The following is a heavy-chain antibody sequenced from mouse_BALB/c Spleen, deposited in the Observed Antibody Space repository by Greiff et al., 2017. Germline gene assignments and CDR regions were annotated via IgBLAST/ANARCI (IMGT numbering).Heavy chain of an antibody. D-gene: IGHD1-2*01. CDR3: ARRYYGHPAWFAY. CDR1: GFDFSRYW. Sequence: EVKLLESGGGLVQPGGSLKLSCAASGFDFSRYWMSWVRQAPGKGLEWIGEINPDSSTINYTPSLKDKFIISRDNAKNTLYLQMSKVRSEDTALYYCARRYYGHPAWFAYWSQGTLVTVSA. J-gene: IGHJ3*01. V-gene: IGHV4-1*02. CDR2: INPDSSTI.